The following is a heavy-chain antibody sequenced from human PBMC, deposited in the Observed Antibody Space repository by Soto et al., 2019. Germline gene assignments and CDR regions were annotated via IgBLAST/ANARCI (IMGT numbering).Heavy chain of an antibody. J-gene: IGHJ4*02. CDR1: EFTVSSNY. CDR3: AKNRATYYYGSGPFDY. D-gene: IGHD3-10*01. Sequence: SLRLSCAASEFTVSSNYMSWVRQAPGKGLEWVSAISGSGGSTYYADSMKGRFTISRDNSKNTLYLQMNSLRAEDTAIYYCAKNRATYYYGSGPFDYWGQGTLVTVSS. CDR2: ISGSGGST. V-gene: IGHV3-23*01.